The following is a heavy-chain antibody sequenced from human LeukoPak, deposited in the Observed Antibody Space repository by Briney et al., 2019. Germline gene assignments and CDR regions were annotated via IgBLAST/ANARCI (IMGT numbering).Heavy chain of an antibody. V-gene: IGHV1-2*02. Sequence: ASVKVSCKASGYTFTDYYMHWVRQAPGHRLEWLGWVNPNSGGTNYAQTFRGRLTMTGDTSISTAYMGMGRLKSDDTAMYYCARSRIPIFGVAISGPPDFDYWGQGTLVTVSS. CDR3: ARSRIPIFGVAISGPPDFDY. CDR2: VNPNSGGT. J-gene: IGHJ4*02. CDR1: GYTFTDYY. D-gene: IGHD3-3*01.